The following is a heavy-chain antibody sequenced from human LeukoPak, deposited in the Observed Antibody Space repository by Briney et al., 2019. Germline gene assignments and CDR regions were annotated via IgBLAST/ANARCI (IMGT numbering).Heavy chain of an antibody. CDR1: GFTFSNYA. CDR3: AKGKYYYDSSGYFPFDY. D-gene: IGHD3-22*01. CDR2: ISGSGGNA. Sequence: GGSLRLSCAASGFTFSNYAMNWVRQSPEKGLEWVSGISGSGGNAYYADSVKGRFTISRDNSKNTLYLQMNSLRAEDTAVYYCAKGKYYYDSSGYFPFDYWGQGTLVTVSS. V-gene: IGHV3-23*01. J-gene: IGHJ4*02.